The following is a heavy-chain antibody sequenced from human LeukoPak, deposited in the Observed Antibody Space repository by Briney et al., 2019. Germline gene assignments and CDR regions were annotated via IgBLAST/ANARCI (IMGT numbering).Heavy chain of an antibody. J-gene: IGHJ4*02. Sequence: GGSLRLSCAASGFTFSSYSMNWVRQAPGKGLEWVSSISSSSTYIYYADSMKGRFTISRDNAKNSLYLQMNSLRAEDTAVYYWARRSTPVRDGSAYFLDSWGKGTLVTVSS. CDR3: ARRSTPVRDGSAYFLDS. D-gene: IGHD2-2*01. CDR2: ISSSSTYI. V-gene: IGHV3-21*01. CDR1: GFTFSSYS.